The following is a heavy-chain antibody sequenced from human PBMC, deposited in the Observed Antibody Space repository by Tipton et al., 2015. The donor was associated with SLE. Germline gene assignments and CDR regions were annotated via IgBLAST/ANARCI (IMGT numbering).Heavy chain of an antibody. CDR3: ARDDATSAFDM. CDR2: ISGYTGNT. V-gene: IGHV1-18*01. CDR1: AYTFPSHG. D-gene: IGHD2-2*01. J-gene: IGHJ3*02. Sequence: QSGAEVKRPGASLNVSCKASAYTFPSHGINWVRQAPGQGLEWMGWISGYTGNTKYAQTLLDRITMTTDTSTSTVYMELRSLRSDDTAVYYCARDDATSAFDMWGQGTMVTVSS.